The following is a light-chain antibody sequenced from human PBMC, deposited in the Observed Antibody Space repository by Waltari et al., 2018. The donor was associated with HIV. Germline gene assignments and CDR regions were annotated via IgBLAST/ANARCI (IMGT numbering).Light chain of an antibody. CDR2: VAS. V-gene: IGKV3-15*01. CDR1: QSISTN. Sequence: EIVMTQSPGTLSVSPGERATLSCRASQSISTNLAWYLQKPGQAPRLLIYVASTRATAIPARFSGNGSGTEFTLTISSLQSEDFALYYCQQYDSWPPQLTFGGGTKVEIK. CDR3: QQYDSWPPQLT. J-gene: IGKJ4*01.